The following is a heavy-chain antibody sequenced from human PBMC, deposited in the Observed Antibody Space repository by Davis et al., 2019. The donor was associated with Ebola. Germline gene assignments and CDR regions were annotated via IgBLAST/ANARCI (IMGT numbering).Heavy chain of an antibody. D-gene: IGHD3-10*01. V-gene: IGHV3-23*01. J-gene: IGHJ4*02. CDR2: LSSSGIAT. CDR3: AKGPYYYGTGSDIYYFDS. CDR1: GFIFTNYA. Sequence: GESLKISCAASGFIFTNYAMAWVRQAPGKGLEWVSALSSSGIATYYADSVKGRFTISRDNSKNTVHLQMDSLRADDTATYFCAKGPYYYGTGSDIYYFDSWGQGTLVTVSS.